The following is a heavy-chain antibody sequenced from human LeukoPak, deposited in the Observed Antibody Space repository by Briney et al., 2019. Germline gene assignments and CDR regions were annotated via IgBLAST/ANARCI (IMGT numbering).Heavy chain of an antibody. V-gene: IGHV3-74*01. D-gene: IGHD2/OR15-2a*01. J-gene: IGHJ4*02. CDR2: INSDGSNT. CDR3: ARALSSSSDY. CDR1: GFTLSNYW. Sequence: PGGSLRLSCAASGFTLSNYWMHWVRQAPGKGLVWVSRINSDGSNTDYADSVKGRFTISRGNAKNTLYLQMNNLRAEDTAVYYCARALSSSSDYWGQGTLVTVSS.